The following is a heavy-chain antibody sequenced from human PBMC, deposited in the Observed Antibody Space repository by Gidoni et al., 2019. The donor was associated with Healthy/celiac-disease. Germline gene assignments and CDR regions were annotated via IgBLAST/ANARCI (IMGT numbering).Heavy chain of an antibody. CDR2: IIPILGIA. J-gene: IGHJ4*02. V-gene: IGHV1-69*02. Sequence: QVQLVQSGAEVKKPGSSVKVSCKASGGTFSSYSISWVRQAPGQGLEWMGRIIPILGIANYAQKFQGRVTITADKSTSTAYMELSSLRSEDTAVYYCATGRDGYDNFDYWGQGTLVTVSS. D-gene: IGHD5-12*01. CDR1: GGTFSSYS. CDR3: ATGRDGYDNFDY.